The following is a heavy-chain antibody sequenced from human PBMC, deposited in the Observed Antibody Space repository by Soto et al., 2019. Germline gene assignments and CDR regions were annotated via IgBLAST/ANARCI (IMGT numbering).Heavy chain of an antibody. CDR3: AKTPFPLAVTIALFDY. J-gene: IGHJ4*02. Sequence: DVQLVESGGGLVQPGRSLRLSCAASGFTFDDYAMHWVRQAPGKGLEWVSGISWNSGSIGYADSVKGRFTISRDNAKNSLYLQINSLRAEDTALYYCAKTPFPLAVTIALFDYWGQGTLVTVSS. D-gene: IGHD4-17*01. CDR2: ISWNSGSI. CDR1: GFTFDDYA. V-gene: IGHV3-9*01.